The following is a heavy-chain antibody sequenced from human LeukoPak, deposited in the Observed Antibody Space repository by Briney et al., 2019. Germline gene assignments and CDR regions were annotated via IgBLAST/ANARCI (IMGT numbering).Heavy chain of an antibody. CDR2: ISYDGSNK. D-gene: IGHD3-3*01. J-gene: IGHJ4*02. V-gene: IGHV3-30*04. CDR3: AREPKKVEWLFDY. Sequence: PGGSLRLSCAASGFTFSSYAMSWVRQAPGKGLEWVAVISYDGSNKYYADSVKGRFTISRDNSKNTLYLQMNSLRAEDTAVYYCAREPKKVEWLFDYWGQGTLVTVSS. CDR1: GFTFSSYA.